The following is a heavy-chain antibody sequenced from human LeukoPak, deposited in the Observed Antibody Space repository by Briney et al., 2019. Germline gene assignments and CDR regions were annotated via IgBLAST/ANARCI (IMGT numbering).Heavy chain of an antibody. CDR3: ARGFYYDNYMDV. CDR2: IRYSGST. CDR1: GASITNTYFY. Sequence: SETLSLTCTVSGASITNTYFYWSWIRQHPGKGLEWIGYIRYSGSTYHNPSLKNRLAISLDASRNQFSLDLSSVTAADTAVYHCARGFYYDNYMDVWGNGTTATVSS. J-gene: IGHJ6*03. D-gene: IGHD3-22*01. V-gene: IGHV4-31*03.